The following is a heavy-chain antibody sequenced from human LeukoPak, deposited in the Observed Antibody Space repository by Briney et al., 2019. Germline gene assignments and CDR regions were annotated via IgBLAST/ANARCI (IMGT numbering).Heavy chain of an antibody. Sequence: ASVKVSCKASGYTFTTYDINWVRHVPGQGLEWMGWTSPRSGQPGYVLKFQGRVTMTSDTSISTAYMELSSLTSEDTAVYYCVRVTSGRMGFDFWGQGTLVTVSS. V-gene: IGHV1-8*01. CDR3: VRVTSGRMGFDF. CDR2: TSPRSGQP. J-gene: IGHJ4*02. CDR1: GYTFTTYD. D-gene: IGHD6-19*01.